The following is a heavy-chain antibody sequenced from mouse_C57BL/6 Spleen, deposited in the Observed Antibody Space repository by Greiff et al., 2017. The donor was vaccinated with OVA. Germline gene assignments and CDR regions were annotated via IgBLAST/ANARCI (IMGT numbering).Heavy chain of an antibody. CDR2: ISYDGSN. CDR1: GYSITSGYY. CDR3: ARLGGADY. D-gene: IGHD4-1*01. V-gene: IGHV3-6*01. Sequence: EVKLMESGPGLVKPSQSLSLTCSVTGYSITSGYYWNWIRQFPGNKLEWMGYISYDGSNNYNPSLKNRISITRDTSKNQFFLKLNSVTTEDTATYYCARLGGADYWGQGTTLTVSS. J-gene: IGHJ2*01.